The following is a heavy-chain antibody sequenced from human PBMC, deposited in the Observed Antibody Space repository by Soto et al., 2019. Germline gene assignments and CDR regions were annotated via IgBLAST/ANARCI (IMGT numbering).Heavy chain of an antibody. V-gene: IGHV1-2*04. CDR3: ARYTHPDRYYDFWSGYYHLDY. Sequence: ASVKVCGKASGYTFTGYYMHWERQAPGQGLEWMGWINPNSGGTNYAQKFQGWVTMTRDTSISTAYMELSRLRSDDTAVYYCARYTHPDRYYDFWSGYYHLDYWGQGTLATVSP. CDR2: INPNSGGT. CDR1: GYTFTGYY. D-gene: IGHD3-3*01. J-gene: IGHJ4*02.